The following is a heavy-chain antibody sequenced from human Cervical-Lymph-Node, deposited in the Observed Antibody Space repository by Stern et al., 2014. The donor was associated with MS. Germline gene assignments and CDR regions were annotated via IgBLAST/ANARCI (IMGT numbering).Heavy chain of an antibody. CDR2: ISPDGCRT. CDR1: GYTFTDYN. J-gene: IGHJ4*02. D-gene: IGHD1-26*01. V-gene: IGHV1-46*01. Sequence: QVQLLQPGAEVKEPGASVKVSCTASGYTFTDYNIQWVRQAPGPGLEWMGMISPDGCRTAYAPKFRGRVTMTRDKSTATVYMELNSLRSEDTAVYFCARVAPTVGAAYWGQGTLVTVSS. CDR3: ARVAPTVGAAY.